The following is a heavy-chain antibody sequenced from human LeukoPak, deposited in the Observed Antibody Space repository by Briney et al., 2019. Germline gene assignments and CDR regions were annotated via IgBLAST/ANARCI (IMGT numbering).Heavy chain of an antibody. CDR3: ARVGSGGAWFDF. V-gene: IGHV4-59*01. J-gene: IGHJ4*02. Sequence: PSETLSLTCTVSSGSLTGYYWSWIRQPPGKGLEWIAYVYATGTTNYNPSLKTRATISMDTSKNQLSLTLTSVTAADTAVYYCARVGSGGAWFDFWGQGTLVSVSS. CDR1: SGSLTGYY. D-gene: IGHD6-19*01. CDR2: VYATGTT.